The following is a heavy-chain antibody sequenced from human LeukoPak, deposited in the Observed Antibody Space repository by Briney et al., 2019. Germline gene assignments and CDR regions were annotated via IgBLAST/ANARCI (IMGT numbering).Heavy chain of an antibody. CDR1: GYTFTSYY. V-gene: IGHV1-46*01. CDR3: ARGPSDYYGSGTPIDY. D-gene: IGHD3-10*01. Sequence: ASVKVSCKACGYTFTSYYMHWVRQAPGQGLEWIGIINPSGGSTSYAQKFQGRVTMTRDTSTSTVYMELSSLRSEDTAVYYCARGPSDYYGSGTPIDYWGQGTLVTVSS. CDR2: INPSGGST. J-gene: IGHJ4*02.